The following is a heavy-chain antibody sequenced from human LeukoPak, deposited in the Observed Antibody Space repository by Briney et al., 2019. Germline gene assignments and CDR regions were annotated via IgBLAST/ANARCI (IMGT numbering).Heavy chain of an antibody. CDR1: GYTFSGYY. J-gene: IGHJ4*02. V-gene: IGHV1-2*02. CDR2: INPNSGGT. CDR3: ATEVTD. Sequence: ASVKVSCKASGYTFSGYYMHWVRQAPGQGLEWMGWINPNSGGTKYAQKFQGRVTMTRDTSISTAYMELSWLRSDDTAVYYCATEVTDWGQGTLVTVSS. D-gene: IGHD5-18*01.